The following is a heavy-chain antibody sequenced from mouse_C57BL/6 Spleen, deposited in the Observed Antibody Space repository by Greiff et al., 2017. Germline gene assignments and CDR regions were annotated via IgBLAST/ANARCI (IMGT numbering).Heavy chain of an antibody. Sequence: VQLQQSGPELVKPGASVKISCKASGYAFSSSWMNWVKQRPGKGLEWIGRMYPGDGDTNYNGKFKGKATRTADKSSSTAYMQLSSLTSVDSAVYFCAGYGSSYALDYWGQGTTLTVSS. CDR2: MYPGDGDT. J-gene: IGHJ2*01. D-gene: IGHD1-1*01. CDR3: AGYGSSYALDY. V-gene: IGHV1-82*01. CDR1: GYAFSSSW.